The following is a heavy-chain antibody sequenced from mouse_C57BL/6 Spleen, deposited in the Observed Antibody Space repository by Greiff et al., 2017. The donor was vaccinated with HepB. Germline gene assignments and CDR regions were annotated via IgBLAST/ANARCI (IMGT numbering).Heavy chain of an antibody. Sequence: QVQLQQSGPELVKPGASVKISCKASGYAFSSSWMNWVKQRPGKGLEWIGRIYPGDGDTNYNGKFKGKATLTADKSSSTAYMQLSSLTSEDSAVYFCARGYSNVLGDAYWGQGTLVTVSA. CDR2: IYPGDGDT. D-gene: IGHD2-5*01. CDR1: GYAFSSSW. J-gene: IGHJ3*01. V-gene: IGHV1-82*01. CDR3: ARGYSNVLGDAY.